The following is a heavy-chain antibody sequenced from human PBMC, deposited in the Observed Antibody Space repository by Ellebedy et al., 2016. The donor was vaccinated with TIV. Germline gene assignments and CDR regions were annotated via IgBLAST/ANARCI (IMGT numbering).Heavy chain of an antibody. Sequence: GESLKISCAASGFTFSDYSMHWVRQAPGKGLESMVVISNDGSSKYYADSVKGRFTISRDNSKNTVYLQMNSLRAEDTAVYFCAKEYQYGSSGYFSCFDYWGQGTLVTASS. CDR2: ISNDGSSK. J-gene: IGHJ4*02. CDR3: AKEYQYGSSGYFSCFDY. D-gene: IGHD3-22*01. CDR1: GFTFSDYS. V-gene: IGHV3-30*04.